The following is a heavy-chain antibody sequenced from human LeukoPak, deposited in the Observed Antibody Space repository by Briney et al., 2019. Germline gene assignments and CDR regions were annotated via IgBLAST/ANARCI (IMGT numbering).Heavy chain of an antibody. CDR2: IYYSGST. CDR3: ARHSYLNGCFGY. D-gene: IGHD4/OR15-4a*01. CDR1: GGSISSGGYY. V-gene: IGHV4-31*03. Sequence: SETLSLTCTVSGGSISSGGYYWSWIRQHPGKGLEWIGYIYYSGSTYYNPSLKSRVTISVDTSKNQFSLNLSSVTAADTAVYYCARHSYLNGCFGYWGQGTLVTVSS. J-gene: IGHJ4*02.